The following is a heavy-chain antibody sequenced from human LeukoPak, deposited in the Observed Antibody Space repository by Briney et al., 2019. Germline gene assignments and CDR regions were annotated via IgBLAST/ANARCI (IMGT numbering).Heavy chain of an antibody. D-gene: IGHD6-13*01. CDR2: IYYSGST. J-gene: IGHJ5*02. CDR3: ASSISSSWARGFDP. V-gene: IGHV4-39*01. Sequence: SETLSLTCTVSGGSISSSSYYWGWIRQPPGKGLEWIGSIYYSGSTYYNPSLKSRVTISVDTSKNQFSLKLSSVTAADTAVYYCASSISSSWARGFDPWGQGTLVTVSS. CDR1: GGSISSSSYY.